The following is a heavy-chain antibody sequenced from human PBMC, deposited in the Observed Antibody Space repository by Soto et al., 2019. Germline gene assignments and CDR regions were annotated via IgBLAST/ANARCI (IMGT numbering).Heavy chain of an antibody. CDR2: IYSGGST. D-gene: IGHD4-17*01. CDR3: ARAMTTYAFDI. CDR1: GFTVSSNY. J-gene: IGHJ3*02. Sequence: EVQLVESGGGLVQPGGSLRLSCAASGFTVSSNYMSWVRQAPGKGLEWVSVIYSGGSTYYADSVKGRFPISRHNSKNTLYLQMNSLRAEDTAVYDCARAMTTYAFDIWGQGTMVTVSS. V-gene: IGHV3-53*04.